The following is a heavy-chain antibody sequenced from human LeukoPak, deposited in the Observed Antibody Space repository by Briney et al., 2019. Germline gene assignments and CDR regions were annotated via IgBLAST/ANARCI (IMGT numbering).Heavy chain of an antibody. Sequence: GGSLRLSCAASGFTFNIYAMSWVPQAPGKGLEWVSAITDSGDVTYYADSVKGRYIVSRDNSKNTLSLQMNSLRNEDTAVYYCAKDAAMTTIYYFDYWGQGTLVTVSS. CDR1: GFTFNIYA. J-gene: IGHJ4*02. CDR3: AKDAAMTTIYYFDY. CDR2: ITDSGDVT. D-gene: IGHD2-21*02. V-gene: IGHV3-23*01.